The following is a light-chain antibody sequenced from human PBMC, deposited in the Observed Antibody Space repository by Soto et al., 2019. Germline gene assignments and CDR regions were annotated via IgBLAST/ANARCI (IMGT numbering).Light chain of an antibody. Sequence: EIVLTQSPGTLSLSPGERATLSCRASQSVSSSYLAWYQQKPGQAPRLLIYGESSRATGIPDRFSGSGSGTDFTLTISRLEPEDFAVYYCQQYGGSPWTFGQGTKVEIK. J-gene: IGKJ1*01. CDR3: QQYGGSPWT. CDR1: QSVSSSY. CDR2: GES. V-gene: IGKV3-20*01.